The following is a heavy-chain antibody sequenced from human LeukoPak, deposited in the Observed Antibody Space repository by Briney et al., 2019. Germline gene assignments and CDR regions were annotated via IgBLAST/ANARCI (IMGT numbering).Heavy chain of an antibody. CDR2: ISGSGGST. J-gene: IGHJ4*02. Sequence: PGGSLRLSCAASGFTFSSYAMSWVRQAPGKGLEWVSAISGSGGSTYYADSVKGRFTISRDNSKNTLYLQMNSLRAEDTAVYYCAKVGILRFLEWYRDYDSSGQDYWGQGTLVTVSS. CDR3: AKVGILRFLEWYRDYDSSGQDY. CDR1: GFTFSSYA. D-gene: IGHD3-3*01. V-gene: IGHV3-23*01.